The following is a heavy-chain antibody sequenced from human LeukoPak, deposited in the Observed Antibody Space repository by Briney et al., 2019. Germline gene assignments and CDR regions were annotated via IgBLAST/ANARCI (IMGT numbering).Heavy chain of an antibody. D-gene: IGHD2-21*02. CDR1: GYTFTSYY. CDR2: INPSGGST. V-gene: IGHV1-46*01. J-gene: IGHJ3*02. CDR3: ARDCSGGDCYLDVFDI. Sequence: ASAKVSCKASGYTFTSYYMHWVRQAPGQGLEWMGVINPSGGSTTYAQKFQGRVTMTRDTSTTTVYMEVSSLRSEDTAVYFCARDCSGGDCYLDVFDIWGQGTMVTVSS.